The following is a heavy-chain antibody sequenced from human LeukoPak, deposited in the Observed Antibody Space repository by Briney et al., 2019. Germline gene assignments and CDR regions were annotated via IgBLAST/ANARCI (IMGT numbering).Heavy chain of an antibody. CDR3: ATSQLNWQQLVRYGMDV. Sequence: GASVKVSCKVSGYTLSEVSMNWVRQAPGKGLEWMGGFDPEDGETVYAQKFQGRVTMTEDTYSDTAHMELSSLRSDDTAVYYCATSQLNWQQLVRYGMDVWGQGTTVTVSS. J-gene: IGHJ6*02. V-gene: IGHV1-24*01. CDR1: GYTLSEVS. D-gene: IGHD6-13*01. CDR2: FDPEDGET.